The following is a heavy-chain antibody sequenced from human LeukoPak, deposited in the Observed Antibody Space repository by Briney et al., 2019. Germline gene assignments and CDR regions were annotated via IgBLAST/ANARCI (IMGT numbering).Heavy chain of an antibody. D-gene: IGHD2-15*01. CDR1: GFTFSSYE. Sequence: GGSLRLSCAASGFTFSSYEMNWVRQAPGKGLEWGSYISSSGSTIYYADSVKGRFTISRDNAKNSLYLQMNSLRAEDTAVYYCTREQDREAAATVIGDSWGQGTLVTVSS. CDR2: ISSSGSTI. V-gene: IGHV3-48*03. CDR3: TREQDREAAATVIGDS. J-gene: IGHJ4*02.